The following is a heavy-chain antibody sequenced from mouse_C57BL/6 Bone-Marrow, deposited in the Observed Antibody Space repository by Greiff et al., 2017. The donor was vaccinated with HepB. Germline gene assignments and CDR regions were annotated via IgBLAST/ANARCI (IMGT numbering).Heavy chain of an antibody. Sequence: QVQLQQPGAELVKPGASVKLSCKASGYTFTSYWMHWVKQRPGQGLEWIGMIHPNSGSTNYNEKFKSKATLTVDKSSSTAYMQLSSLTSEDSAVYYCARSRWALYYFDYWGQGTTLTVSS. J-gene: IGHJ2*01. CDR2: IHPNSGST. CDR3: ARSRWALYYFDY. V-gene: IGHV1-64*01. CDR1: GYTFTSYW. D-gene: IGHD2-3*01.